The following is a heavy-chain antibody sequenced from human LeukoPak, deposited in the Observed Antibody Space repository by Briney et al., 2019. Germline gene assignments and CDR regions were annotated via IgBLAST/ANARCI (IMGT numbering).Heavy chain of an antibody. CDR3: AKDIAYSPLQGRXCXX. J-gene: IGHJ1*01. V-gene: IGHV3-9*03. Sequence: GRSLRLSCTASGFTFDDYAMHWVRQAPGKGLEWVSGISWNSNSIVYADSVKGRFTISRDNAKNSLYLQMNSLGAEDMAFYYCAKDIAYSPLQGRXCXXWGQXTLVT. CDR2: ISWNSNSI. CDR1: GFTFDDYA. D-gene: IGHD1-26*01.